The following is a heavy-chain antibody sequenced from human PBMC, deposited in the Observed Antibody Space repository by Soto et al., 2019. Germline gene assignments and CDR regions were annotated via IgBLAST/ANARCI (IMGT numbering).Heavy chain of an antibody. D-gene: IGHD6-13*01. J-gene: IGHJ5*02. CDR2: INPGDSDT. Sequence: XDSLKVSWKCSGYSFTSYLIGLVLQMPGKGLEWMGIINPGDSDTRYRPPFQGQVTISVDKSISTAYLQWSSLKASDTAMYYPTIEASGTSWFDPCGQGTLVTVSS. V-gene: IGHV5-51*01. CDR1: GYSFTSYL. CDR3: TIEASGTSWFDP.